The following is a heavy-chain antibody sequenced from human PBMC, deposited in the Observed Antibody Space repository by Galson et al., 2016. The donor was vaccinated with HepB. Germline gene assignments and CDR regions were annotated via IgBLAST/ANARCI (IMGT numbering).Heavy chain of an antibody. D-gene: IGHD4-23*01. Sequence: SLRLSCAVSAASGFTFSYYAMNWVRQAPGKGLEWVSVISYDGSNKDYADSVKGRFTISRDNSKNTAYLQMNSLRTEDTAVYYCVKDYGGSSGYFDYWGQGTLVTVSS. CDR2: ISYDGSNK. CDR3: VKDYGGSSGYFDY. V-gene: IGHV3-30-3*01. CDR1: GFTFSYYA. J-gene: IGHJ4*02.